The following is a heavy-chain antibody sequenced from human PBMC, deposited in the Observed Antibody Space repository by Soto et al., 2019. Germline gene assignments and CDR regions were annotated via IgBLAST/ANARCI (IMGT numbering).Heavy chain of an antibody. V-gene: IGHV4-30-4*01. CDR2: ILYGGST. CDR3: ARGWDTRITGTTTWFDP. D-gene: IGHD1-20*01. CDR1: GDSLRSGKYY. Sequence: QVQLQESGPGLVKPSQTLSLTCSVSGDSLRSGKYYWTWIRQSPGKGLEWIGFILYGGSTKYNPSLESRLTMSVDRSKNQFSLRLSSVTAADTAVYFCARGWDTRITGTTTWFDPWGPGTLVTVSS. J-gene: IGHJ5*02.